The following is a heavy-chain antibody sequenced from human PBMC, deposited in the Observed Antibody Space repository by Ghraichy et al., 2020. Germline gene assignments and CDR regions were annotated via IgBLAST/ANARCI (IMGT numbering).Heavy chain of an antibody. Sequence: SGPTLVKPTQTLTLTCTVSGFSLSTTGVSVHWIRQPPGKALEWLALIYWDNNKRYSPSLKSRLTITNDTSKNQVVLTLTNIDPVDTATYYCAHRGLFCSGGTCFDPWGQGTLVTVSS. D-gene: IGHD2-15*01. J-gene: IGHJ5*02. CDR2: IYWDNNK. CDR1: GFSLSTTGVS. CDR3: AHRGLFCSGGTCFDP. V-gene: IGHV2-5*02.